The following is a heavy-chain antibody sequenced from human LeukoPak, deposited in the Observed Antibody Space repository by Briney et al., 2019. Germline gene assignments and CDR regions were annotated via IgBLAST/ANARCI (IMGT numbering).Heavy chain of an antibody. D-gene: IGHD4-17*01. V-gene: IGHV3-23*01. CDR1: GFTFSSYA. CDR3: AKGRGTAVTSAANY. CDR2: ISGSGDNT. J-gene: IGHJ4*02. Sequence: GGSLRPSCAASGFTFSSYAMSWVRQAPGKGLEWVSSISGSGDNTCYADSVKDRFSISRDNSKTTVSLQMNSLRAEGTAVYYCAKGRGTAVTSAANYWGQGTLVTVSS.